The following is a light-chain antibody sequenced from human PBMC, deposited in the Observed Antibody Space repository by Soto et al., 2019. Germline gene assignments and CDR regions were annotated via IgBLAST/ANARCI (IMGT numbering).Light chain of an antibody. Sequence: QSVLTQPASVSGSPGQSITISCTGTSSDVGGYNYVSWYQXXXXXXXKLIIFEVSYRPSGISNRFSGSKSGNTASLTISGLQAEDEADYYCSSYTSRGTYVFGTGTKVTVL. CDR1: SSDVGGYNY. CDR2: EVS. J-gene: IGLJ1*01. CDR3: SSYTSRGTYV. V-gene: IGLV2-14*01.